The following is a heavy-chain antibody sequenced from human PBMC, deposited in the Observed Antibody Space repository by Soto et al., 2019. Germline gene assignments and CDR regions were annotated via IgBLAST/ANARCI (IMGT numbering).Heavy chain of an antibody. V-gene: IGHV1-69*01. Sequence: QVQLVQSGAEVKKPGSSVKVSCKASGGTFSSYAISWVRQAPGQGLEWMGGIIPIFGTANYAQKFQGRVSLTADESTSTAYMELSSLSSEDTAVYYGARGRGGHSRSYFDCWGQGTLVTVSS. CDR2: IIPIFGTA. J-gene: IGHJ4*02. D-gene: IGHD2-15*01. CDR1: GGTFSSYA. CDR3: ARGRGGHSRSYFDC.